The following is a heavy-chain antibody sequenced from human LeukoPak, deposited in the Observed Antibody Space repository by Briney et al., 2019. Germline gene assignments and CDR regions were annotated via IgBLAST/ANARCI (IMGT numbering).Heavy chain of an antibody. CDR2: ISPSSGT. CDR3: AKVTTSRGSGLGG. V-gene: IGHV3-23*01. Sequence: GGSLRLSCAASGFTFDDYATHWVRQAPGKGLEWVSAISPSSGTFYADSVKGRFTISRDNSKNTLYLQMNSLRAEDTAVYYCAKVTTSRGSGLGGWGQGTLVTVSS. D-gene: IGHD3-16*01. CDR1: GFTFDDYA. J-gene: IGHJ4*02.